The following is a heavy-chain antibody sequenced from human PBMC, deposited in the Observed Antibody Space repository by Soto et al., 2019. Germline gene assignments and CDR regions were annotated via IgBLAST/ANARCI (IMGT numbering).Heavy chain of an antibody. V-gene: IGHV3-23*01. CDR3: AKDWDFWSGYPLDYHYGMDV. D-gene: IGHD3-3*01. CDR2: ISGRGDST. J-gene: IGHJ6*02. Sequence: PGGSLRLSCAASGFTFSSYAMNWVRQAPGKGLEWVSTISGRGDSTYYADSVKGRFTVSRDYSKKTLYLQMNSLRAEDTAVYYCAKDWDFWSGYPLDYHYGMDVWGQGTTVTVSS. CDR1: GFTFSSYA.